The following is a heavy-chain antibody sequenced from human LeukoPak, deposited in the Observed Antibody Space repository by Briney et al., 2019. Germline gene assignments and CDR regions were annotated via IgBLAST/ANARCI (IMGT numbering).Heavy chain of an antibody. CDR2: ISGSGGST. V-gene: IGHV3-23*01. J-gene: IGHJ4*02. D-gene: IGHD2-2*01. Sequence: GGSLRLSCAASGFTVSSNYMSWVRQAPGKGLEWVSAISGSGGSTYYADSVKGRFTISRDNSKNTLYLQMNSLRAEDTAVYYCAKDREIVVVPAAIYFDYWGQGTLVTVSS. CDR3: AKDREIVVVPAAIYFDY. CDR1: GFTVSSNY.